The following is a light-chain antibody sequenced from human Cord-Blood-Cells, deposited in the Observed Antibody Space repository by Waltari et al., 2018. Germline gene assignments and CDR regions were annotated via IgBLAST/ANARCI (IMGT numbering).Light chain of an antibody. V-gene: IGLV2-14*01. J-gene: IGLJ2*01. CDR2: DVS. CDR1: SRDVGRYNY. Sequence: QSALTQPASVAGSPGQSITISCTGTSRDVGRYNYVSWYQQHPGKAPNLMIYDVSKRPSGVSNRFSGSKSGNTASLTISGLQAEDEADYYCSSYTSSSTVVFGGGTKLTVL. CDR3: SSYTSSSTVV.